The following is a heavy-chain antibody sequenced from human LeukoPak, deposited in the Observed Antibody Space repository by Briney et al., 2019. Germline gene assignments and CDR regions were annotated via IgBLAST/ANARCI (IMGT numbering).Heavy chain of an antibody. V-gene: IGHV1-2*02. J-gene: IGHJ6*03. CDR2: INPNSGGT. Sequence: ASVKVSCKASGYNFIGYYMHWVRQAPGQGLEWMGWINPNSGGTNYAQKFQGRVTMTRDTSISTAYMDLSSLRSDDTAVYYCARGCRYQLLIYFYYYMDVWGKGTTVTVSS. D-gene: IGHD2-2*01. CDR1: GYNFIGYY. CDR3: ARGCRYQLLIYFYYYMDV.